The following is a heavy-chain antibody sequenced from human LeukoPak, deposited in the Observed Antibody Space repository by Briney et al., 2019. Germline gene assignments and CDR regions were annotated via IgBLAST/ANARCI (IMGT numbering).Heavy chain of an antibody. CDR2: INPNSGGT. Sequence: HGASVKVSCKASGYTFTGYYINWVRQAPGQGLEWMGRINPNSGGTNYAQKFQGRVTMTRDTSINTAYMELSSLRSEDTAVYYCASNPPRTGDFNYWGQGALVTVSS. D-gene: IGHD7-27*01. CDR1: GYTFTGYY. CDR3: ASNPPRTGDFNY. J-gene: IGHJ4*02. V-gene: IGHV1-2*06.